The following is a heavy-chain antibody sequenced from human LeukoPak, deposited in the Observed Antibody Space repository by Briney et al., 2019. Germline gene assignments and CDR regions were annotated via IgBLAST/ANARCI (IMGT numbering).Heavy chain of an antibody. D-gene: IGHD3-10*01. V-gene: IGHV3-20*04. Sequence: GGSLRLSCAASGFTFDDYGMSWVRHAPGKGLEWVSDINWNSGSTDYANSVKGRFTISGDNAKNSLYLQMNSLRAEDTALYYCARRRVTLVRGVDITSYYFDYWVQGTLVTVSS. CDR2: INWNSGST. CDR3: ARRRVTLVRGVDITSYYFDY. J-gene: IGHJ4*02. CDR1: GFTFDDYG.